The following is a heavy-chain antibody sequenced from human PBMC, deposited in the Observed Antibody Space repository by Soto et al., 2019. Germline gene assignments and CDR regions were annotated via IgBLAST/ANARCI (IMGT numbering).Heavy chain of an antibody. Sequence: VQLSESGGGLVQPGGSLRLSCAAYGFTFSSSAMSWVRQAPGKGLEWVSTFRESGGTTHHADSVKGRFTISRDTPKNILYLQLNSVRAEDTAIYSCARDTHWAISAPRHDYWGPGTRGTVSS. CDR3: ARDTHWAISAPRHDY. CDR1: GFTFSSSA. CDR2: FRESGGTT. V-gene: IGHV3-23*01. J-gene: IGHJ4*02. D-gene: IGHD7-27*01.